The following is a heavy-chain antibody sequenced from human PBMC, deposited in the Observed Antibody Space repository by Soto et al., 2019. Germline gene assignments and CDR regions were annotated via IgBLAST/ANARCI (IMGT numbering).Heavy chain of an antibody. D-gene: IGHD4-17*01. J-gene: IGHJ5*01. V-gene: IGHV3-23*01. CDR3: AKEALRFKTTVTTLDS. CDR2: IRGNGGST. Sequence: PGGSLRLSCAASGFTFSSYAMSWVRQAPGKGLEWVSGIRGNGGSTNYADSVKGRFTISRDNSKNTLYLQINSLRAEDTAVYFCAKEALRFKTTVTTLDSWGQGTLVTVS. CDR1: GFTFSSYA.